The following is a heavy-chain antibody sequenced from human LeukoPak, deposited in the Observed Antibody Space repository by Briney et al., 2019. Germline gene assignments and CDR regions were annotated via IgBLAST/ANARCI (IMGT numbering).Heavy chain of an antibody. J-gene: IGHJ3*02. CDR3: AKDPSWATGAFDI. CDR1: GFTFSDYY. Sequence: GGSLRLSCAASGFTFSDYYMSWIRQTPGKGLEWVSYISSSGSTIYYADSVKGRFTISRDNAKNSLYLQMNSLRAEDTAVYYCAKDPSWATGAFDIWGQGTMVTVSS. D-gene: IGHD5-12*01. V-gene: IGHV3-11*01. CDR2: ISSSGSTI.